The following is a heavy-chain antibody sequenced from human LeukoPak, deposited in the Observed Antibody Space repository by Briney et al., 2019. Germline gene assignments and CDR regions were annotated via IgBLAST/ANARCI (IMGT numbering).Heavy chain of an antibody. V-gene: IGHV4-30-4*01. CDR3: ARWALTADTYYYDSSGYYFSDV. CDR2: IYYSGST. J-gene: IGHJ6*02. Sequence: SETLSLTCTVSGGSISSGDYYWSWIRQPPGKGLEWIVYIYYSGSTYYNPSLKSRVTISVDTSKNQFSLKLSSVTAADTAVYYCARWALTADTYYYDSSGYYFSDVWGQGTTVTVS. CDR1: GGSISSGDYY. D-gene: IGHD3-22*01.